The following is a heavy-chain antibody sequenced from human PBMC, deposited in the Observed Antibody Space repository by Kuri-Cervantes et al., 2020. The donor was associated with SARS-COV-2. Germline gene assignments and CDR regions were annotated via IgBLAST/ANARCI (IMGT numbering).Heavy chain of an antibody. Sequence: SETLSLTCAVYGGSFSGYYWSWIRQPPGKGLGWIGEINHSGSTNYNPSLKSQVTISVDTSKNQFSLKLSSVTAADTAVYYCARGARNSSWHRDQSYWGQGTLVTVSS. CDR3: ARGARNSSWHRDQSY. CDR2: INHSGST. CDR1: GGSFSGYY. V-gene: IGHV4-34*01. J-gene: IGHJ4*02. D-gene: IGHD6-13*01.